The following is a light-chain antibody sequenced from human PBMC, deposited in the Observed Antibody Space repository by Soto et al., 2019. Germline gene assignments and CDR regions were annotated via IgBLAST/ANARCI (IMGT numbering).Light chain of an antibody. CDR3: QQSYSTPLT. CDR1: QSISSY. Sequence: DIQMTQSPSSLSASVGDRVTITCRASQSISSYLNWYQQKPGKAPKILIYAASSLQSGVPSRFSGGESGTEFTRHISGLQAEDFATYYCQQSYSTPLTFGGGTQVEIK. CDR2: AAS. V-gene: IGKV1-39*01. J-gene: IGKJ4*01.